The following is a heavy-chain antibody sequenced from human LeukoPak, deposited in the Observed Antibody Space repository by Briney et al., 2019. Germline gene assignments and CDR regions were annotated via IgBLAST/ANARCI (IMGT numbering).Heavy chain of an antibody. D-gene: IGHD3-10*01. CDR1: GFTFSSYA. Sequence: PGGSLRLSCAASGFTFSSYAMHWVRQAPGKGLEWVALISYDGSNTYYADSVKGRFTISRDNSKSTLYLQMNSLRPEDTAVYYCARGSPSAGWFDHFDYWGQGSLVTVSS. J-gene: IGHJ4*02. V-gene: IGHV3-30-3*01. CDR3: ARGSPSAGWFDHFDY. CDR2: ISYDGSNT.